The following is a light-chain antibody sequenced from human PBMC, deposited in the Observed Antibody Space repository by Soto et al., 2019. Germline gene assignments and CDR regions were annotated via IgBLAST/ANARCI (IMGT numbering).Light chain of an antibody. J-gene: IGLJ1*01. V-gene: IGLV1-44*01. Sequence: QPVLTQPPSASGTPGQRVTIYCSGSSSNIGRNSVNWYQQLPGTAPKLLIHSNNQRPSGVADRFSGSKSGTSASLAIRGLQSEDEADYYCAAWDDSLNGLYVFGTGTKVTVL. CDR1: SSNIGRNS. CDR3: AAWDDSLNGLYV. CDR2: SNN.